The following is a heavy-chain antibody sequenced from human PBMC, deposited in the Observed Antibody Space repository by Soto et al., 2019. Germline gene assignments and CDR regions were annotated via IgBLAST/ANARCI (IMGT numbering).Heavy chain of an antibody. CDR2: MNADGSTT. Sequence: GGSLSLSCAASGFTFSPFWMHWVRQAPGKGLEWVSHMNADGSTTLYADSVKGRFTISRDNAKNPLYLQMNSLRAEDTAVYYRARDLHDYVSFRFDPWGQGTLVTVSS. CDR1: GFTFSPFW. J-gene: IGHJ5*02. V-gene: IGHV3-74*01. CDR3: ARDLHDYVSFRFDP. D-gene: IGHD3-16*01.